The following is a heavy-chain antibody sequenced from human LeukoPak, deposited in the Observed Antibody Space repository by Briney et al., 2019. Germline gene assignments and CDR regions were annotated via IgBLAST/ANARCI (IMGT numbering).Heavy chain of an antibody. Sequence: GGSLKLSCAASGFTFSSYAMSWVRQAPGKGLEWVSAISGSGGSTYYADSVKGRFTISRDNSKNTLYLQMNSLRAEDTAVYYCAKDMSRGIYCSSTSCPGRNFDYWGQGTLVTVSS. CDR3: AKDMSRGIYCSSTSCPGRNFDY. V-gene: IGHV3-23*01. CDR2: ISGSGGST. D-gene: IGHD2-2*01. J-gene: IGHJ4*02. CDR1: GFTFSSYA.